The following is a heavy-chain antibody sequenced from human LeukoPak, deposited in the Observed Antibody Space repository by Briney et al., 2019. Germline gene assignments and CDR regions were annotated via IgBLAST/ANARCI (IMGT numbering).Heavy chain of an antibody. J-gene: IGHJ3*02. CDR2: IVGDGSRT. Sequence: GGSLRLSCAASGFTFRNYSMHWVGQAPEKGLVWVSRIVGDGSRTAYADSVKGRFTISRDNAKNTLYLQMNSLRGEDTAVYYCARVAVGGTRAFDIWGQGTMVTVSS. D-gene: IGHD6-19*01. CDR3: ARVAVGGTRAFDI. V-gene: IGHV3-74*01. CDR1: GFTFRNYS.